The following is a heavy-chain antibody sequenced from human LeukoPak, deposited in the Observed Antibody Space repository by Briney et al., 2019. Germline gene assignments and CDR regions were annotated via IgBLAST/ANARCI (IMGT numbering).Heavy chain of an antibody. J-gene: IGHJ4*02. CDR2: IYYTGT. CDR1: GGSVTDYY. Sequence: ETLSLTCTVSGGSVTDYYWSWIRQSPGKGLEWIGYIYYTGTSYNPSLKSRVTISADTSKNQFSLKLISVTAADTAVYYCASRKLGNDYWGQGTLVTVSS. V-gene: IGHV4-59*02. CDR3: ASRKLGNDY. D-gene: IGHD7-27*01.